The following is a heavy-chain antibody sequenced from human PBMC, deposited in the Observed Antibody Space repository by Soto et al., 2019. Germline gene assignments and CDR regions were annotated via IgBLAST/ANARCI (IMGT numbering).Heavy chain of an antibody. CDR1: VFTFTSSA. J-gene: IGHJ4*02. V-gene: IGHV1-58*01. CDR2: IVVGSGNT. D-gene: IGHD3-10*01. Sequence: ASVKVSCKASVFTFTSSAVQWVRQARGQRLEWIGWIVVGSGNTNYAQKFQERVTITRDMSTSTAYMELSSLRSEDTAVYYCAAGSSSDQPTGYWGQGTLVTVSS. CDR3: AAGSSSDQPTGY.